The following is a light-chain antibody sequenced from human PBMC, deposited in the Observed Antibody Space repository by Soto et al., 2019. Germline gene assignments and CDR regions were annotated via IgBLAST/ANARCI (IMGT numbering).Light chain of an antibody. CDR3: QQYNSYPRT. J-gene: IGKJ1*01. Sequence: DIQMTQSPSTLSASVGDRVTSTCRASQSISSWLAWYQQKPGKAPKLLIYDASSLESGVPSRFSGSGSGTEFTLTISSLQPDDFATYYCQQYNSYPRTFGQGTTGDIK. V-gene: IGKV1-5*01. CDR1: QSISSW. CDR2: DAS.